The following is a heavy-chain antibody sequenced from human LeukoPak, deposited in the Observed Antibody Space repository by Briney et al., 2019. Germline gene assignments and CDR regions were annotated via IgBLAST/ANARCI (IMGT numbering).Heavy chain of an antibody. CDR3: AKFDTVMVNHDAFDI. V-gene: IGHV3-30*02. CDR1: GFMFSSYG. J-gene: IGHJ3*02. D-gene: IGHD5-18*01. CDR2: IQHDGSGQ. Sequence: PGGSLRLACTASGFMFSSYGMHWVRQAPGKGLDWMAYIQHDGSGQFYADSVKGRFTISRDDSKNTVYLQMNSLRVEDTALYYCAKFDTVMVNHDAFDIWGLGTTVTVSS.